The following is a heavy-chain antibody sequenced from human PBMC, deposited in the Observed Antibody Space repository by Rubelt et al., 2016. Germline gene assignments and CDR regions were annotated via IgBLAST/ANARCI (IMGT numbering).Heavy chain of an antibody. Sequence: QVQLVQSGAEVKKPGSSVKVSCKASGGTFSSYAISWVRQAPGQGLEWMGGSIPIFGTANYAQKFQGRATITADESTRPAYMELSSLSSEDTAVYYCAREQQLVGGWFDPWGQGTLVTVSS. V-gene: IGHV1-69*01. J-gene: IGHJ5*02. D-gene: IGHD6-13*01. CDR1: GGTFSSYA. CDR2: SIPIFGTA. CDR3: AREQQLVGGWFDP.